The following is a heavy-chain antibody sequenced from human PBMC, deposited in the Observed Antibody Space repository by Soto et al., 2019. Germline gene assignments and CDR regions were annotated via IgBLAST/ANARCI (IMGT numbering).Heavy chain of an antibody. Sequence: GASVKVSCKASGYTFTSYGISWVRQAPGQGLEWMGWISAYNGNTNYAQKLQGRVTMTTDTSTSTAYMELRSLRSDDTAVYYCARGAIVLVPAVLSYYYYGMDVWGQGTTVTVSS. CDR3: ARGAIVLVPAVLSYYYYGMDV. CDR1: GYTFTSYG. V-gene: IGHV1-18*01. J-gene: IGHJ6*02. CDR2: ISAYNGNT. D-gene: IGHD2-2*01.